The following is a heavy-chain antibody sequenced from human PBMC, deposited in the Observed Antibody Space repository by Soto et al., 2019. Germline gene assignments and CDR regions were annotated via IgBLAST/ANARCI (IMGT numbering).Heavy chain of an antibody. CDR3: ASSQKYDILTGYYYYYYYMDV. CDR1: GYTFTSYD. CDR2: MNPNSGNT. V-gene: IGHV1-8*01. J-gene: IGHJ6*03. D-gene: IGHD3-9*01. Sequence: QVQLVQSGAEVKKPGASVKVSCKASGYTFTSYDINWVRQATGQGLEWMGWMNPNSGNTGYAQKFQGRVTMTRNTSISTAYMELSSLRSEDTAVYYCASSQKYDILTGYYYYYYYMDVWGKGTTVTVSS.